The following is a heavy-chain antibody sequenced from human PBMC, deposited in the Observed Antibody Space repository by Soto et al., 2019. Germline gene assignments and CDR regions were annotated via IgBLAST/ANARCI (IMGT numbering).Heavy chain of an antibody. CDR2: IYYSGST. CDR3: ARHPIVVVTLDAFDI. D-gene: IGHD2-21*02. J-gene: IGHJ3*02. CDR1: GGSISSSSYY. Sequence: SETLSLTGTVSGGSISSSSYYWGWIRQPPGKGLEWIGSIYYSGSTYYNPSLKSRVTISVETSKNQFSLQLSSVTTADTAVYYRARHPIVVVTLDAFDIWGQGTMVTVSS. V-gene: IGHV4-39*01.